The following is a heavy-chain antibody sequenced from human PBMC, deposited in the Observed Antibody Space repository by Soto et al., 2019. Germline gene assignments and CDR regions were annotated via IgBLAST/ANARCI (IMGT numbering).Heavy chain of an antibody. V-gene: IGHV4-39*01. Sequence: QLQLQESGPGLVKPSETLSLTCTVSGGSISSSSYYWGWIRQPPGKGLEWIGSIYYSGSTYYNPSLKSRVTISVDTSKNQFSLKLSSVTAADTAVYYCAKNRRMMQWLVPIPGNYWYFDLWGRGTLVTVSS. D-gene: IGHD6-19*01. J-gene: IGHJ2*01. CDR1: GGSISSSSYY. CDR2: IYYSGST. CDR3: AKNRRMMQWLVPIPGNYWYFDL.